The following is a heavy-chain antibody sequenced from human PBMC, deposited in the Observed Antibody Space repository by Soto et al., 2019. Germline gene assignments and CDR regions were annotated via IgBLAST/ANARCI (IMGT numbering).Heavy chain of an antibody. CDR2: IYPGDSDT. J-gene: IGHJ4*02. V-gene: IGHV5-51*01. Sequence: PGESLKISCKCSGYSFTTYWIGWVRQMPGKGLEWMGIIYPGDSDTRYSPSFQGQVTISVDKSISTAYLQWNTLKASDTAMYYCARHSSSRYDGSDYWGQGTLVTVSS. CDR3: ARHSSSRYDGSDY. D-gene: IGHD6-13*01. CDR1: GYSFTTYW.